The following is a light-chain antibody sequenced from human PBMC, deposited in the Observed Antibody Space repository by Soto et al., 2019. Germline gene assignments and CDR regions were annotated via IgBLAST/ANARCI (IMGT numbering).Light chain of an antibody. J-gene: IGLJ3*02. CDR2: DVS. CDR3: CSYTVTYVV. V-gene: IGLV2-11*01. CDR1: SSDVGGYNY. Sequence: QSALTQPRSVSGSPGQSVTISCTGTSSDVGGYNYVSWYQQHPGKAPKLIIFDVSERPSGVPDRFSGSKSGNTASLTISGLQAEDEADYYCCSYTVTYVVFGGGTKLTVL.